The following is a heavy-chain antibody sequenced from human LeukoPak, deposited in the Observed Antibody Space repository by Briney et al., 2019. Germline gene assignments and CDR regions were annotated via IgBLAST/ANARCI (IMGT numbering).Heavy chain of an antibody. CDR2: IRVSDGDT. V-gene: IGHV1-18*01. CDR1: GYTFTNYC. CDR3: ARSGFSFGYHYFDL. D-gene: IGHD5-18*01. Sequence: ASVKVPCMASGYTFTNYCFHWVRQAPGQGPEWMGWIRVSDGDTKYAQKFQGRVTLTRDTSANTAYMDLWSLRSDDTAVYFCARSGFSFGYHYFDLWGQGTLVTVSS. J-gene: IGHJ4*02.